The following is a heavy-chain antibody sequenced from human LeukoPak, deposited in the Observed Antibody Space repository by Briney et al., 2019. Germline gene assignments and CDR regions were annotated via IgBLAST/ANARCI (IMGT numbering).Heavy chain of an antibody. D-gene: IGHD3-10*01. CDR3: ARGMSGSNDALDI. CDR2: IYRAGDT. Sequence: GGSLRLSCAASGFTLSNYDMHWVRQPTGEGLEWVSIIYRAGDTYYPGSVKGRFTISRDNAKNSLYLQMNSLRAEDTAVYYCARGMSGSNDALDIWGQGTMVTVSS. CDR1: GFTLSNYD. V-gene: IGHV3-13*01. J-gene: IGHJ3*02.